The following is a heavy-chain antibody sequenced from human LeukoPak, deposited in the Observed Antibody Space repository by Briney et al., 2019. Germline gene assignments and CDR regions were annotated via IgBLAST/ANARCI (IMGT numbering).Heavy chain of an antibody. CDR2: IFPIDSET. V-gene: IGHV5-51*01. D-gene: IGHD2-15*01. CDR1: GYSFSSDW. Sequence: AGESLKISCKASGYSFSSDWIAWVRQMPGPGLEWMGIIFPIDSETTYSPSFQGQVTISADKSISTAYLQWSSLKASDTAMYCCTRGCRGGSFSRDAMDVWGQGTMVTVSS. CDR3: TRGCRGGSFSRDAMDV. J-gene: IGHJ6*02.